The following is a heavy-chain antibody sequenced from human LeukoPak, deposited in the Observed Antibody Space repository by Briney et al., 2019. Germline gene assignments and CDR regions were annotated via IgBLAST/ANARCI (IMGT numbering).Heavy chain of an antibody. Sequence: PGGSLRLSCAASGFTFSSYAMSWVRQAPGKGLEWVSAISGSGGSTYYADSVKGRFTISRDNSKNTLYLQMNSLRAEDTAVYYCAKETSWPLFRKNWFDPWGQGTLVTVSS. CDR1: GFTFSSYA. V-gene: IGHV3-23*01. CDR2: ISGSGGST. CDR3: AKETSWPLFRKNWFDP. J-gene: IGHJ5*02. D-gene: IGHD1-14*01.